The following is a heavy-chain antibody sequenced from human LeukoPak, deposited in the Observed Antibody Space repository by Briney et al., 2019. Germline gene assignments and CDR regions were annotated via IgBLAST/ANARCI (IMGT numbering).Heavy chain of an antibody. CDR3: ARGRGNHDSSGFGY. CDR2: IKQDGSEK. CDR1: GFTFSSYW. V-gene: IGHV3-7*01. Sequence: GGSLRLSCAASGFTFSSYWMSWVRQAPGKGREWVANIKQDGSEKYYVDSVKGRFTISRDNAKNSLYLQMNSLRAEDTAVYYCARGRGNHDSSGFGYWGQGTLVTVSS. D-gene: IGHD3-22*01. J-gene: IGHJ4*02.